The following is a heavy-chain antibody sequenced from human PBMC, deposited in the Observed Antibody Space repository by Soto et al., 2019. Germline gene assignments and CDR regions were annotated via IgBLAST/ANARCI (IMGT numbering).Heavy chain of an antibody. D-gene: IGHD3-3*01. CDR1: GFTFSSYA. V-gene: IGHV3-23*01. CDR3: AKAPGAYYDFWRGRRKVDY. J-gene: IGHJ4*02. Sequence: GGSLRLSCAASGFTFSSYAVSWVRQAPGKGLEWVSAISGSGGSTHYADSVKGRFPISEDHSKNTLFLQMNSLRAEDTAVYYCAKAPGAYYDFWRGRRKVDYWGQGTLVTVSS. CDR2: ISGSGGST.